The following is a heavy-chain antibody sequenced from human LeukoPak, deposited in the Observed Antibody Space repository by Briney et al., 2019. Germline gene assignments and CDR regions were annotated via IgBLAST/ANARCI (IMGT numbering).Heavy chain of an antibody. CDR3: PKPKRSLARAGTNWYFDL. Sequence: GGSLRLSCAASGFTFTSYAMSWVGQAPGKGLEGVSTITGSGDGIYYTNAVKGRCTISRDNSKYTLHLQMESLRSEDTGIDYFPKPKRSLARAGTNWYFDLWGRGTLVTVPS. CDR1: GFTFTSYA. CDR2: ITGSGDGI. D-gene: IGHD6-19*01. J-gene: IGHJ2*01. V-gene: IGHV3-23*01.